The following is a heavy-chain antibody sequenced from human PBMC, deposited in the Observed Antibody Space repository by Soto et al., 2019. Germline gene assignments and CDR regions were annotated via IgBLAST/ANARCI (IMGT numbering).Heavy chain of an antibody. D-gene: IGHD2-15*01. CDR2: INHSGST. J-gene: IGHJ4*02. Sequence: QVQLQQWGAGLLKPSETLSLTCAVYGGSFSGYYWSWIRQPPGKGLEWIGEINHSGSTNYNPSLKSRVTISVDTSKNQFSVKLSSVTAADTAVYYCARGHCSGGSCRLGGRSIQYFDYWGQGTLVTVSS. V-gene: IGHV4-34*01. CDR1: GGSFSGYY. CDR3: ARGHCSGGSCRLGGRSIQYFDY.